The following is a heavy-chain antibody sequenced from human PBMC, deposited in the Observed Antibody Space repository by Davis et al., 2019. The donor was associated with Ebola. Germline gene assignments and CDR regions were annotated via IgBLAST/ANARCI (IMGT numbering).Heavy chain of an antibody. CDR1: GGSISSYY. D-gene: IGHD2-15*01. Sequence: SETLSLTCTVSGGSISSYYWSWIRQPPGKGLEWIGYIYCSGSTNYNPSLKSRVTISVDTSKNQFSLKLSSVTAADTAVYYCARLYCSGGSCYPRYRGYFDYWGQGTLVTVSS. CDR2: IYCSGST. V-gene: IGHV4-59*12. CDR3: ARLYCSGGSCYPRYRGYFDY. J-gene: IGHJ4*02.